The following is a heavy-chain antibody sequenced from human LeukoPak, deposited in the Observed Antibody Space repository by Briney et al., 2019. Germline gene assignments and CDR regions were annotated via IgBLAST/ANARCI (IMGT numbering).Heavy chain of an antibody. V-gene: IGHV4-59*01. Sequence: SETLSLTCTVSGGSISSYHWSWIRQPPGKGLEWIGYIYYSGSTNYNPSLESRVTISVDTSKNQFSLKLSSVTAADTAVYYCARGGSGWSYFDYWGQGTLVTVSS. CDR1: GGSISSYH. CDR3: ARGGSGWSYFDY. J-gene: IGHJ4*02. CDR2: IYYSGST. D-gene: IGHD6-19*01.